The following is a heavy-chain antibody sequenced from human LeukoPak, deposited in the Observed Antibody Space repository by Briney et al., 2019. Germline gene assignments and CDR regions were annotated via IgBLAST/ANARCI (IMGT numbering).Heavy chain of an antibody. CDR2: ISAYNGNT. CDR1: GYTFTSYG. J-gene: IGHJ5*02. Sequence: ASVKVSCKASGYTFTSYGISWVRQAPGQGLEWMGWISAYNGNTNYAQKLQGRVTMTTDTPTSTAYMELRSLRSDDTAVYYCARDEAYCGGDCYPLGFDPWGQGTLVTVSS. CDR3: ARDEAYCGGDCYPLGFDP. D-gene: IGHD2-21*02. V-gene: IGHV1-18*01.